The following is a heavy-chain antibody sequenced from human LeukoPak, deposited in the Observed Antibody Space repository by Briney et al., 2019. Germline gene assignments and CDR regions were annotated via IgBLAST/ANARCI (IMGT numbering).Heavy chain of an antibody. CDR3: AKAYSGYDADWYFDL. J-gene: IGHJ2*01. D-gene: IGHD5-12*01. CDR2: ISGSGGST. CDR1: GFTFSSYA. Sequence: PGGSLRLSCAASGFTFSSYAMSWVRQAPGKGLEWVSAISGSGGSTYYADSVTGRFTISRDHSKHTLYLQMNSLRAEETAVYYCAKAYSGYDADWYFDLWGRGALVTVSS. V-gene: IGHV3-23*01.